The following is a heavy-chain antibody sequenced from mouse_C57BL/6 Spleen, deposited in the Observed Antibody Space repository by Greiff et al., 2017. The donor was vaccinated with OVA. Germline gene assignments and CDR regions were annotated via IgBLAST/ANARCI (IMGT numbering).Heavy chain of an antibody. D-gene: IGHD2-1*01. J-gene: IGHJ2*01. CDR1: GYTFTSYW. Sequence: QVQLKESGAELVKPGASVKLSCKASGYTFTSYWMHWVKQRPGQGLEWIGMIHPNSGSTNYNEKFKSKATLTVDKSSSTAYMQLSSLTSEDSAVSYCARRDYGNYYFDYWGQGTTLTVSS. V-gene: IGHV1-64*01. CDR2: IHPNSGST. CDR3: ARRDYGNYYFDY.